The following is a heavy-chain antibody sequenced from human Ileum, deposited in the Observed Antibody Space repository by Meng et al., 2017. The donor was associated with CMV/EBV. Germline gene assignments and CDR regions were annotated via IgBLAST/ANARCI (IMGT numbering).Heavy chain of an antibody. J-gene: IGHJ4*02. V-gene: IGHV4-39*07. Sequence: RQLQGSGPGVCSPSATRSLICTVSGDASSSSSYYWGWVRQSPGKELDWIGSVYHTGRTYHNPSLKSRVTISIHTSKNQFSLKLSSVTVADTALYYCARFDILTGFAIDHWGQGPLVTVSS. D-gene: IGHD3-9*01. CDR1: GDASSSSSYY. CDR2: VYHTGRT. CDR3: ARFDILTGFAIDH.